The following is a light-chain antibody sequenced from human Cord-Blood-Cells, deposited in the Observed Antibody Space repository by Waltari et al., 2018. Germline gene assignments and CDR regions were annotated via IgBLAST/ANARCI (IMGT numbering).Light chain of an antibody. CDR3: SSYAGSNNEV. CDR1: SSDVCGYNY. Sequence: QSALTQPPSASGSPGQSVTISCTGTSSDVCGYNYVSWYQQHPGKAPKLMIYEVSKRPSGVPVRFSGSKSGNTASLTVSGLQAEDEADYYCSSYAGSNNEVFGGGTKLTVL. V-gene: IGLV2-8*01. CDR2: EVS. J-gene: IGLJ2*01.